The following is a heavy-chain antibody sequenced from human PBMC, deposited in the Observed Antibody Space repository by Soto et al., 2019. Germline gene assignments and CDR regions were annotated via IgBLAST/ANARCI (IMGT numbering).Heavy chain of an antibody. Sequence: EVQLVESGGGLVQSGRSLRLSCAASGFRFDDYAMHWVRQAPGKGLEWLSGISWNHVTPGYADSVKGRFTISRDNAKNSLLLQMNSLRAEDTAVYYCAKDRDAHGTTVTHFDNWGQGTQVTVYS. CDR3: AKDRDAHGTTVTHFDN. CDR1: GFRFDDYA. D-gene: IGHD4-17*01. CDR2: ISWNHVTP. V-gene: IGHV3-9*01. J-gene: IGHJ4*02.